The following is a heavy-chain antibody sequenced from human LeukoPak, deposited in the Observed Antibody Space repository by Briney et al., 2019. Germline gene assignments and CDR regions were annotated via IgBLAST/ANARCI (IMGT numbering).Heavy chain of an antibody. CDR2: ISGSGGST. CDR1: GFTFSSYA. V-gene: IGHV3-23*01. CDR3: AKNGRGYSSDYFDY. J-gene: IGHJ4*02. D-gene: IGHD5-18*01. Sequence: GGSLRLSCAASGFTFSSYAMSWVRQAPGKGLEWVSAISGSGGSTYYADSVKGRFTISRDNSKNTLYLQMNTLRPEDTAVYSCAKNGRGYSSDYFDYWGQGTLVTVSS.